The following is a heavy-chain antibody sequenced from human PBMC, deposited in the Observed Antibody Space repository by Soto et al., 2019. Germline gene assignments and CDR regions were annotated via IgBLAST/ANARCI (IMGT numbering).Heavy chain of an antibody. V-gene: IGHV1-69*04. CDR1: GGTFSSYT. CDR2: IIPILGIA. D-gene: IGHD6-13*01. CDR3: ARDRGQLVQDY. Sequence: GASVNVSCKASGGTFSSYTISWVRQAPGQGLEWMGRIIPILGIANYAQKFQGRVTITADKSTSTAYMELSSLRSEDTAVYYCARDRGQLVQDYWGQGTLVTVSS. J-gene: IGHJ4*02.